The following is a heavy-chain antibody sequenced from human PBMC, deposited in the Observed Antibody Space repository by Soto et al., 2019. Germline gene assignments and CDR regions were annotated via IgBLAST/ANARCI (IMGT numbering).Heavy chain of an antibody. D-gene: IGHD3-3*01. Sequence: QVQLVQSGAEVKRPGASVKVSCKASGYTFRTYGITWVRQAPGQGLEWMAWISPYNGNTNYAQDLQGRVTITTDTSTSTAYMELRSLTSEDTAMYYCARDLVSGSDFWRAYNGGYFDYWGQGTLVTVSS. J-gene: IGHJ4*02. CDR3: ARDLVSGSDFWRAYNGGYFDY. CDR1: GYTFRTYG. CDR2: ISPYNGNT. V-gene: IGHV1-18*01.